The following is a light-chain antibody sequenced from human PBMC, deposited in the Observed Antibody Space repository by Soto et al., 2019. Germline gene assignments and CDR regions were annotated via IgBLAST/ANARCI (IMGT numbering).Light chain of an antibody. J-gene: IGKJ2*01. V-gene: IGKV3-15*01. CDR2: GAS. CDR3: QQYDDRPYP. CDR1: QIIGSD. Sequence: EIVMTQSPATLSVSPGERATLSCRASQIIGSDLAWYQQKPGQAPRLLIYGASTRATGVPARFSGSGSGTEFTLTISSLQSEDFALYSCQQYDDRPYPFGQGTKLEIK.